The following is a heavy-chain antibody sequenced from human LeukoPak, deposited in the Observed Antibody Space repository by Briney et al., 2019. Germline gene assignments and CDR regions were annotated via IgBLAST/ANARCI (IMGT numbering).Heavy chain of an antibody. CDR1: GGSISSYY. Sequence: SSETLSLTCTVSGGSISSYYWSWIRQPPGKGLEWIGYIYYSGSTNYNPSLKSRVTISVDTSKNQFSLKLSSVTAADTAVYYCARRSSGLEYSYGLDYWGQGTLVTVSS. CDR2: IYYSGST. D-gene: IGHD5-18*01. CDR3: ARRSSGLEYSYGLDY. J-gene: IGHJ4*02. V-gene: IGHV4-59*08.